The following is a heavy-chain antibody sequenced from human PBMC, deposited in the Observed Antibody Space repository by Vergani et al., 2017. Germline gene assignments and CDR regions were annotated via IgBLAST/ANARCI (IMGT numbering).Heavy chain of an antibody. V-gene: IGHV3-49*03. Sequence: EVQLVESGGGLVQPGRSLRLSCTASGFPFGDYAMSWFRQAPGKGLEWVGFIRSKAYGGTTEYAASVKGRFTISIDDSKSIAYLQMNSLKTEDTAVYYCTRGYSSSWFLYYYYGMDVWGQGTTVTVSS. CDR1: GFPFGDYA. J-gene: IGHJ6*02. D-gene: IGHD6-13*01. CDR3: TRGYSSSWFLYYYYGMDV. CDR2: IRSKAYGGTT.